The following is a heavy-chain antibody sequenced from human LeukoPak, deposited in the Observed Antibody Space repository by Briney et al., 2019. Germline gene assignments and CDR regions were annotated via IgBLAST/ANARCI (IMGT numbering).Heavy chain of an antibody. Sequence: GGSLSLSCAASGFTFSTYGMHWVRQAPGKGLEWVAFIRYDGSNTHYADSVKSRFTISRDNSKNTLYMQMNSLRAEDTAMYYCAKVVRYYYDSSGSALDYWGQGTLVTVSS. CDR2: IRYDGSNT. D-gene: IGHD3-22*01. V-gene: IGHV3-30*02. CDR1: GFTFSTYG. CDR3: AKVVRYYYDSSGSALDY. J-gene: IGHJ4*02.